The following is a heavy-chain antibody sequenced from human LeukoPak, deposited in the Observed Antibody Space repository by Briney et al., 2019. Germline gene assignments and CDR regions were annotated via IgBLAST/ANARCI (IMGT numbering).Heavy chain of an antibody. CDR2: IKREADGGTT. Sequence: GGSLRLSCAASGFTFSNERMSWVRQAPGKGLEWVGRIKREADGGTTEYAAPVKGRFTISRDDSKNTLYLQMNSLKTEDTAIYYCTSIGYWGRGALVTVSS. CDR1: GFTFSNER. D-gene: IGHD2-15*01. J-gene: IGHJ4*02. V-gene: IGHV3-15*01. CDR3: TSIGY.